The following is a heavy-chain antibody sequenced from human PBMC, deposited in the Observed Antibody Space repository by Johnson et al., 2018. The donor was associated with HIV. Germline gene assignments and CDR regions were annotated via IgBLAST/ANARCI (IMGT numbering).Heavy chain of an antibody. CDR2: IYSGGST. CDR3: ARGPVMVRGVTDAFDI. CDR1: GFTVSSNY. V-gene: IGHV3-66*01. J-gene: IGHJ3*02. Sequence: MLLVESGGGLVQPGGSLRLSCAASGFTVSSNYMSWVRQAPRTGLEWVSVIYSGGSTYYADSVKGRFTISRDNSKNTLYLQMNSLRAEDTAVYYCARGPVMVRGVTDAFDIWGQGTMVTVSS. D-gene: IGHD3-10*01.